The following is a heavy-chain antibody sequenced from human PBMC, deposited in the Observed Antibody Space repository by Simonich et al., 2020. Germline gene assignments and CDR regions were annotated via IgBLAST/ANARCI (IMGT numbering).Heavy chain of an antibody. Sequence: QVQLQESGPGLVKPSETLSLICTVSGGAISSNYWSWIRQPPGKGLEWIGYIYYSGSTNYNPSLKSRVTISVDTSKNQFSLKLSSVTAADTAVYYCARLPDYWGQGTLVTVSS. CDR3: ARLPDY. J-gene: IGHJ4*02. V-gene: IGHV4-59*08. CDR1: GGAISSNY. CDR2: IYYSGST.